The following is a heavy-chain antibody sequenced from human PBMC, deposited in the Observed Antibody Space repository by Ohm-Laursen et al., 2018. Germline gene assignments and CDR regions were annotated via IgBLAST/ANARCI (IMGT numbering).Heavy chain of an antibody. CDR2: IKQAGSEK. J-gene: IGHJ4*02. D-gene: IGHD3-10*01. CDR3: AREYSGRDYFDY. Sequence: SLRLSCAASGFTFSTYWMSWVRQAPGKGLEWVANIKQAGSEKYYVDSVKGRFTISRDNAKNSLYLQMNSLRAEDTAVYYCAREYSGRDYFDYWGQGTLVTVPS. CDR1: GFTFSTYW. V-gene: IGHV3-7*01.